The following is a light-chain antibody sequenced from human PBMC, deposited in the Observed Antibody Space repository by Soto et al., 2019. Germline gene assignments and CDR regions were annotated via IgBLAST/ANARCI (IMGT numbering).Light chain of an antibody. CDR2: AAS. V-gene: IGKV1-17*01. CDR1: RDVGSD. Sequence: QMTQSPSSLSASVVEKIIITCRASRDVGSDVSWYQQKPGQAPKLLIYAASNLYTGVPSRFSGSRSGTEFTLTIRSLQPEDFAVYYCQQYNIWRSISFGQGTRLEIK. J-gene: IGKJ5*01. CDR3: QQYNIWRSIS.